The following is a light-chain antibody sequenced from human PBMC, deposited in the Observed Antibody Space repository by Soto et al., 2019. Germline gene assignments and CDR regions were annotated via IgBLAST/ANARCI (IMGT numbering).Light chain of an antibody. V-gene: IGKV1-5*03. CDR2: KAS. J-gene: IGKJ1*01. Sequence: DIQMTQSPSTLSASVGDRVTITCLASQTISSWLAWYQQKPGKAPKLLIYKASTLKSGVPSRFRGSGSGTEFTLTISSLQPDDFEPYYCQHYNSYSEAFGQGTKVDIK. CDR1: QTISSW. CDR3: QHYNSYSEA.